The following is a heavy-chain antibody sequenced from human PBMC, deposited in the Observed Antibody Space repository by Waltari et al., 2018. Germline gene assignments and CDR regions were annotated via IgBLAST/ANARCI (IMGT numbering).Heavy chain of an antibody. J-gene: IGHJ4*02. CDR1: GFTFGSYD. CDR2: ISTSSNYI. Sequence: EVQLVESGGGLVKPGGSLRLSCAASGFTFGSYDMNWVRQAPGKGLEWVSYISTSSNYIYYADSVKRRFTISRDNAKSSLYLQMNSLRAEDTAVYYCARWDVWGYFFDYWGQGTLVTVSS. V-gene: IGHV3-21*01. CDR3: ARWDVWGYFFDY. D-gene: IGHD7-27*01.